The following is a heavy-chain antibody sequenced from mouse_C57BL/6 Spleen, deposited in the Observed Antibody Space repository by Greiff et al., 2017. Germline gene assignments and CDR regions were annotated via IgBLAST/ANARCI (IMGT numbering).Heavy chain of an antibody. CDR2: IDPSDSET. CDR3: ARSGYYYGSSPYFDY. Sequence: QVQLQQPGAELVRPGSSVKLSCKASGYTFTSYWMHWVKQRPIQGLEWIGNIDPSDSETHYNQKFKGKATLTVDKSSSTAYMQLSSLTSEDSAVYYCARSGYYYGSSPYFDYWGQGTTLTVSS. V-gene: IGHV1-52*01. CDR1: GYTFTSYW. D-gene: IGHD1-1*01. J-gene: IGHJ2*01.